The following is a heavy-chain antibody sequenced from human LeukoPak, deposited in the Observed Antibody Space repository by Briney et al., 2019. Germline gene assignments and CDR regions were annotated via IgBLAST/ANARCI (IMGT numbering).Heavy chain of an antibody. J-gene: IGHJ3*02. CDR3: ARGHCSSTSCYVFAFDI. D-gene: IGHD2-2*01. V-gene: IGHV3-11*06. Sequence: PGGSLRLSCAASGFTFSDYYMSWVRQAPGKGLEWVSYISSSSSYTNYADSVKGRFTISRDNAKNSLYLQMNSLRAEDTAVYYCARGHCSSTSCYVFAFDIWGQGTMVTVSS. CDR2: ISSSSSYT. CDR1: GFTFSDYY.